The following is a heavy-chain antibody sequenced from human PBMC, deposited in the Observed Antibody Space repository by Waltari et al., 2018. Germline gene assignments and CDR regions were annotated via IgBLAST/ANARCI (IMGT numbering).Heavy chain of an antibody. CDR3: AREGDDNSDYFRYYFDY. CDR1: AGSLTGYY. V-gene: IGHV4-34*01. CDR2: IHHSGSA. Sequence: HVQLQQWGIGLLNPSETLSLTCAVYAGSLTGYYWSWIRQSPGKGLEWIGEIHHSGSANYNPSLESRLSISVDTANNQFSLRLSFVTAADTAMYYCAREGDDNSDYFRYYFDYWGQGTLVTVSS. D-gene: IGHD3-22*01. J-gene: IGHJ4*02.